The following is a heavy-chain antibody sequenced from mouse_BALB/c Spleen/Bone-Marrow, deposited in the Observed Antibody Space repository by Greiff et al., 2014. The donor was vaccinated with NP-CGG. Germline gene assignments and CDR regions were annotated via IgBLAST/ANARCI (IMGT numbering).Heavy chain of an antibody. CDR2: IYPGSGST. D-gene: IGHD2-4*01. J-gene: IGHJ3*01. Sequence: LQESGSELVRPGASVKLSCKASGYTFTSYWMHWVKQRPGQGLEWIGNIYPGSGSTNYDEKFKSKATLTVDTSSSTAYMRLSSLTSEDSVVYYCTRGGVYYDYDGAWFAYWGQGTLVTVSA. V-gene: IGHV1S22*01. CDR3: TRGGVYYDYDGAWFAY. CDR1: GYTFTSYW.